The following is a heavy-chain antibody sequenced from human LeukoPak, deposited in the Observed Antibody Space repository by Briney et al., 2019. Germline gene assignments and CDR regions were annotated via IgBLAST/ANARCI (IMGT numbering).Heavy chain of an antibody. CDR1: GYSISSGYY. CDR3: ARDPRDTEWLGAFDI. D-gene: IGHD5-18*01. V-gene: IGHV4-38-2*02. Sequence: RPSETLSLTCTVSGYSISSGYYWGWIRQPPGKGLEWIGSIYHSGITYYNPSLKSRVTISVDTSKNHFSLKLSSVTAADTAVYYCARDPRDTEWLGAFDIWGQGTVVTVSS. J-gene: IGHJ3*02. CDR2: IYHSGIT.